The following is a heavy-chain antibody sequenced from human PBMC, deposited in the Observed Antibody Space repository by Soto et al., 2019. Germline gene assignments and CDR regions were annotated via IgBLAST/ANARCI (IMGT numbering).Heavy chain of an antibody. CDR1: GYSFTSYW. CDR3: ARPRVVGATHYYYGMDV. V-gene: IGHV5-51*01. CDR2: IYPGDSDT. Sequence: PGESLKIACKGSGYSFTSYWIGWVRQMPGKGLEWMGIIYPGDSDTRYSPSFPGQVTISADKSISTAYLQWSSLKASDTAMYYCARPRVVGATHYYYGMDVWGQGTTVTVSS. J-gene: IGHJ6*02. D-gene: IGHD1-26*01.